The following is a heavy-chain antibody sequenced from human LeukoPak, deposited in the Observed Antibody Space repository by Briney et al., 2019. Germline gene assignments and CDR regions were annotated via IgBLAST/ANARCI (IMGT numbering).Heavy chain of an antibody. D-gene: IGHD1-26*01. CDR2: IYYSGST. J-gene: IGHJ3*02. Sequence: RTSETLSLTCTVSGGSISSYYWSWIRQPPGKGLEWIGYIYYSGSTNYNPSLKSRVTISVDTSKNQFSLKLSSVTAADTAVYYCARVRSGSYKSGYAFDIWGQGTMVTVSS. V-gene: IGHV4-59*08. CDR1: GGSISSYY. CDR3: ARVRSGSYKSGYAFDI.